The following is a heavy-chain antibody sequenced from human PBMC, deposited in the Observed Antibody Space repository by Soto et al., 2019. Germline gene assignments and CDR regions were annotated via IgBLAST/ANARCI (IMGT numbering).Heavy chain of an antibody. CDR1: GGSFSGYY. J-gene: IGHJ4*02. CDR3: ARVDYKAFDY. D-gene: IGHD4-4*01. Sequence: SETLSLTCAVYGGSFSGYYWSWIRQPPGKGLEWIGEINHSGSTNYNPSLKSRVTISVDTSKNQFSLKLSSVTAADTAVYYCARVDYKAFDYWGQGTLVTVSS. CDR2: INHSGST. V-gene: IGHV4-34*01.